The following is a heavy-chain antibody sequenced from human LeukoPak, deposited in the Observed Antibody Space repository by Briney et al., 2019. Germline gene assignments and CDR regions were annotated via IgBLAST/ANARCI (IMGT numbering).Heavy chain of an antibody. J-gene: IGHJ6*04. CDR2: INHSGST. Sequence: SDTPSLTCAVYDGSISGYYWSWIRQPPGKVLEWIGEINHSGSTNYNPSLKSRVTISVDTSKNQFSLKLSSVTAADTAVYYCARIAGSITMVRGRYYYGMDVWGKGTTVTVSS. CDR1: DGSISGYY. V-gene: IGHV4-34*01. CDR3: ARIAGSITMVRGRYYYGMDV. D-gene: IGHD3-10*01.